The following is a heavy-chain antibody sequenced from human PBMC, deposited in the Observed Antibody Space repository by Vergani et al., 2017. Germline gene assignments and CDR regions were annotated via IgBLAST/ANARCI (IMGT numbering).Heavy chain of an antibody. D-gene: IGHD3-22*01. CDR2: IYSTGST. J-gene: IGHJ4*02. V-gene: IGHV4-31*03. CDR1: GDSISSGVYY. CDR3: AIMGGYDEGDACRIGYFDS. Sequence: QVNLQESGPGLVKPSQTLSLTCSVSGDSISSGVYYWTWIRQHPGKGLEWIGYIYSTGSTHHNPSLRRRINMSVDTSKNQFSLKLNSVTAADTAMYYCAIMGGYDEGDACRIGYFDSWGPGILVTVSS.